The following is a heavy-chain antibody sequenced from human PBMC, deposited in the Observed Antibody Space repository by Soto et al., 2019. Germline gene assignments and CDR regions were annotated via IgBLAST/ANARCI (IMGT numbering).Heavy chain of an antibody. Sequence: QVQLQESGPGLVKPSQTLSLTCTVSGGSISSGDYYWSWIRQPPGKGLEWTGYIYYSGSTYYNPSRKSRVTTSVDTSKNQFSLKLSSVTAADAAVYYCARATYGGNSPGWFDPWGQGTLVTVSS. CDR3: ARATYGGNSPGWFDP. J-gene: IGHJ5*02. V-gene: IGHV4-30-4*01. CDR2: IYYSGST. CDR1: GGSISSGDYY. D-gene: IGHD4-17*01.